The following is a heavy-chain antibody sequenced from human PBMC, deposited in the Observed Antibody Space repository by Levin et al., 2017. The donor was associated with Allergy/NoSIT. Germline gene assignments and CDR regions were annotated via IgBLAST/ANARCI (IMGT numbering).Heavy chain of an antibody. V-gene: IGHV4-34*01. Sequence: PSETLSLTCAVYGGSFSGYYWSWIRQPPGKGLEWIGEINHSGSTNYNPSLKSRVTISLDTSKNQFSLKVSSVTAADTAVYYCARTLTTAGPYGMDVWGQGTTVTVSS. CDR3: ARTLTTAGPYGMDV. J-gene: IGHJ6*02. CDR2: INHSGST. D-gene: IGHD4-17*01. CDR1: GGSFSGYY.